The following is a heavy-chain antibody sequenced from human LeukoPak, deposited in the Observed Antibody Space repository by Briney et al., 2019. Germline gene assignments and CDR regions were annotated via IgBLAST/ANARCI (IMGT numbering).Heavy chain of an antibody. J-gene: IGHJ4*02. Sequence: TPGGSLRLSCAASGFTFSSYSMNWVRQAPGKGLEWVSSISSSSSYIYYADSVKGRFTISRDNSKNTLYLQMNSLRAEDTAVYYCAKGVYTSMVSYFDYWGQGTLVTVSS. V-gene: IGHV3-21*04. CDR1: GFTFSSYS. D-gene: IGHD5-18*01. CDR2: ISSSSSYI. CDR3: AKGVYTSMVSYFDY.